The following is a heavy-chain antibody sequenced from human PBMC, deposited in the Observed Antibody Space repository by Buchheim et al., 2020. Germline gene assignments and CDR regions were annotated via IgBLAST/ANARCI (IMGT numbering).Heavy chain of an antibody. CDR1: GLSFSSYK. J-gene: IGHJ4*02. CDR2: ISSSGSTI. CDR3: SRDPRYCSGGSCYPDY. D-gene: IGHD2-15*01. V-gene: IGHV3-48*03. Sequence: EVQLVESGGGLVQPGGSLRLSCADSGLSFSSYKMNWGRQAPGKGLEWVSYISSSGSTIYYADSVKGRFTISRDNAKKSPYLQMNSLRAEDTAVYYCSRDPRYCSGGSCYPDYWGQGTL.